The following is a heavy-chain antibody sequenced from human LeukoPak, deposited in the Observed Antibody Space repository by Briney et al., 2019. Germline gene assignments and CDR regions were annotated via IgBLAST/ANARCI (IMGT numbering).Heavy chain of an antibody. CDR3: ARDLDWTWSDYYGSGSAIGFYY. CDR1: GDSVSSNSAA. V-gene: IGHV6-1*01. Sequence: SQTLSLTCAISGDSVSSNSAAWNWIRQSPSRGLEWLGRTYYRSKWYNDYAVSVKSRITINPDTSKNQFSLQLNSVTPEDTAVYYCARDLDWTWSDYYGSGSAIGFYYWGQGTLVTVSS. J-gene: IGHJ4*02. CDR2: TYYRSKWYN. D-gene: IGHD3-10*01.